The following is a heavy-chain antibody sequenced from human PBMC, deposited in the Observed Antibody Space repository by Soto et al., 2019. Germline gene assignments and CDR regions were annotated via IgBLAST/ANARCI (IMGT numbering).Heavy chain of an antibody. CDR3: AQTLGSAVAGPGRFDL. CDR1: GGTFSRYA. J-gene: IGHJ2*01. V-gene: IGHV1-69*12. Sequence: QVQLVQSGAEVKKPGSSVKVSCKACGGTFSRYAISWVRQAPGQGLEWMGGITPMFGTANYAQKFQGRVTITADESTSTVHMELTRLTSEDTAVYYCAQTLGSAVAGPGRFDLWGRGTLVIVSS. D-gene: IGHD6-19*01. CDR2: ITPMFGTA.